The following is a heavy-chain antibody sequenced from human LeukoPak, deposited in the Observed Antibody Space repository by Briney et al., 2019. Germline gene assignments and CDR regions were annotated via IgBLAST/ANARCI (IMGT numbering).Heavy chain of an antibody. D-gene: IGHD3-22*01. Sequence: GASVKVSCKASGYTFTNYYIHWVRQAPGQGLEWMGWINPNSGGTNYAQKFQGRVTMTRDTSISTAYMELSRLRSDDTAVYYCARDPARYYDSSALYYFDYWGQGTLVTVSS. J-gene: IGHJ4*02. CDR3: ARDPARYYDSSALYYFDY. V-gene: IGHV1-2*02. CDR1: GYTFTNYY. CDR2: INPNSGGT.